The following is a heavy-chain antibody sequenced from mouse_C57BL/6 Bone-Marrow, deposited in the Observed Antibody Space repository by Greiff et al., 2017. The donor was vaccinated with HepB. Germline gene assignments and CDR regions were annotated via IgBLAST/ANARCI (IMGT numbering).Heavy chain of an antibody. CDR2: INYDGSST. CDR3: ARGPRRDYFDY. D-gene: IGHD3-1*01. J-gene: IGHJ2*01. CDR1: GFTFSDYY. Sequence: EVMLVESEGGLVQPGSSMKLSCTASGFTFSDYYMAWVRQVPEKGLEWVANINYDGSSTYYLDSLKSRFIISRDNAKNILYLQMSSLKSEDTATYYCARGPRRDYFDYWGQGTTLTVSS. V-gene: IGHV5-16*01.